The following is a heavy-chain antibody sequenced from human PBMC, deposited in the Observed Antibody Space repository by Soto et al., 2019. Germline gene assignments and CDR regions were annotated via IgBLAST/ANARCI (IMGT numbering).Heavy chain of an antibody. Sequence: QVQLVQSGAEVKKPGASVKVSCKASGYIFTSYGISWVRQAPGQGLEWMGWISAYNGNTKYAQKLQGRVTMTTDTPTSTGCMGLRCLRSEDTAAYYGARAVAGPGDWFDPWGQGSLVTVSS. CDR2: ISAYNGNT. D-gene: IGHD6-19*01. CDR1: GYIFTSYG. CDR3: ARAVAGPGDWFDP. V-gene: IGHV1-18*01. J-gene: IGHJ5*02.